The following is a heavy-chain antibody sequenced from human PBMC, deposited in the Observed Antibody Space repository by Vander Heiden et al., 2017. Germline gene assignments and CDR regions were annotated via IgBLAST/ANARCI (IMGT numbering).Heavy chain of an antibody. D-gene: IGHD5-12*01. V-gene: IGHV2-70*01. Sequence: QVTLRESGPALVKPTQTLTLTCPFSGFSLSTRGMCVSWIRQPPGKALEWLALIDWDEDKYYSTSLKSRLTISKDTSKNQVVLTMTNMDPVDTATYYCARIRDGYNLFYFDFWGQGTLVTVSS. CDR3: ARIRDGYNLFYFDF. CDR2: IDWDEDK. J-gene: IGHJ4*02. CDR1: GFSLSTRGMC.